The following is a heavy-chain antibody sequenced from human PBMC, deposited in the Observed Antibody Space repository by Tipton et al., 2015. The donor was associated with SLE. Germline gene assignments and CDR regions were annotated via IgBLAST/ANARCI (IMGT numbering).Heavy chain of an antibody. CDR3: ARSSWYRGTYYYYMDV. V-gene: IGHV4-38-2*01. Sequence: TLSLTCSVSGNSIYNGFYWGWIRQSPGKGLEWIGSMYYSGSTYYNPSLKSRVTISVDTSKNQFSLKLSSVTAADTAVYYCARSSWYRGTYYYYMDVWGTGTTVTVPS. D-gene: IGHD1-1*01. CDR2: MYYSGST. J-gene: IGHJ6*03. CDR1: GNSIYNGFY.